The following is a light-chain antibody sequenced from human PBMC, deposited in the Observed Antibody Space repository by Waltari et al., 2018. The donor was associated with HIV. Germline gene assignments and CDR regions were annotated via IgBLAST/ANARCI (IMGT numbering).Light chain of an antibody. J-gene: IGLJ3*02. CDR2: EVS. CDR3: SSYAANNDIL. Sequence: QSALTQPPSASGSPGQSVTISCTGSSSDIGGYRFVSWYQQHPGKAPKLMIYEVSKRPSGFPDRFSGDKTGNTASLTVSGLQAEDEADYFCSSYAANNDILFGGGTKLTVL. V-gene: IGLV2-8*01. CDR1: SSDIGGYRF.